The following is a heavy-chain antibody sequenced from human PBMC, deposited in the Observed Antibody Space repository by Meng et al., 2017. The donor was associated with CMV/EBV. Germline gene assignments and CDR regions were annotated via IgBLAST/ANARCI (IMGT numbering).Heavy chain of an antibody. CDR3: ADLYAYYDFWSGYYTGWFDD. CDR1: GGVV. D-gene: IGHD3-3*01. Sequence: GGVVMGWLRQPPGQAPEWRALICWNDDKRYSTTQNSTLAITKDTTKNQVVLTMTNMDPVDTATYYGADLYAYYDFWSGYYTGWFDDWGQGALVTVSS. CDR2: ICWNDDK. V-gene: IGHV2-5*01. J-gene: IGHJ5*02.